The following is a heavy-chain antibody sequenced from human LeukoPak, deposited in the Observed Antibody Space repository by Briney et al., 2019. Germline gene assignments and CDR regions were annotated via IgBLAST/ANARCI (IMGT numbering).Heavy chain of an antibody. Sequence: GRSLRLPCAASGFTFSSYGMHWVRQAPGKGLEWVAVISYDGSNKYYADSVKGRFTISRDNSKNTLYLQMNSLRAEDTAAYYCAKGETWGSGYVDNDYFDYWGQGTLVTVSS. CDR1: GFTFSSYG. J-gene: IGHJ4*02. V-gene: IGHV3-30*18. CDR3: AKGETWGSGYVDNDYFDY. D-gene: IGHD5-12*01. CDR2: ISYDGSNK.